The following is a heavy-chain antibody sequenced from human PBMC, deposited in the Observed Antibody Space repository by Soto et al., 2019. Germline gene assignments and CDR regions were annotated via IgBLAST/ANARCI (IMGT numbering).Heavy chain of an antibody. CDR1: GFTFSSYA. CDR2: ISGSGGST. J-gene: IGHJ4*02. CDR3: AKDGPVQLERQRWYFDY. D-gene: IGHD1-1*01. V-gene: IGHV3-23*01. Sequence: PGGSLRLSCAASGFTFSSYAMSWVRQAPGKGLEWVSAISGSGGSTYYADSVKGRFTISRDNSKNTLYLQMNSLRAEDTAVYYCAKDGPVQLERQRWYFDYSGQGTLVTVSS.